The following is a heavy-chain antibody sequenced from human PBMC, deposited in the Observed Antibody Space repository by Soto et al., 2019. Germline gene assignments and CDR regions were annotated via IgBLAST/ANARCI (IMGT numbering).Heavy chain of an antibody. Sequence: SETLSLTCAVYGGSFSGYYLSWIRQPPGKGLEWIGEINHSGSTNYNPSLKSRVTISVDTSKNQFSLKLSSVTAADTAVYYCARQRVSGDYDSWGQGTLVTVSS. CDR3: ARQRVSGDYDS. V-gene: IGHV4-34*01. D-gene: IGHD3-3*01. J-gene: IGHJ4*02. CDR1: GGSFSGYY. CDR2: INHSGST.